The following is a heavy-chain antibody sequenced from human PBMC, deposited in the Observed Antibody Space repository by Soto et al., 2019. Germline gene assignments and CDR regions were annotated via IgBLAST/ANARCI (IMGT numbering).Heavy chain of an antibody. V-gene: IGHV4-38-2*01. Sequence: PSETLSLTCAVSGYSISSGYYWGWIRQTPGKGLEWIASIYHSGSTYYNPSLKSRVTISVDTSKNQFSLKLTSVTAADTAVYYCARGAATVTPGWFDPWGQGIMVTSPQ. CDR1: GYSISSGYY. J-gene: IGHJ5*02. CDR2: IYHSGST. D-gene: IGHD4-17*01. CDR3: ARGAATVTPGWFDP.